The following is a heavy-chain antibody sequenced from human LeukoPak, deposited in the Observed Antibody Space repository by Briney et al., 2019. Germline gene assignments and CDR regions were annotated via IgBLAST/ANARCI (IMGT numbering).Heavy chain of an antibody. D-gene: IGHD4-23*01. V-gene: IGHV3-48*04. CDR2: ISSGRTII. CDR1: GFTFSSYW. CDR3: ARASTTVVIFDY. Sequence: GGSLRLSCAASGFTFSSYWMHWVRQAPGQGLEWVSYISSGRTIIYYADSVKGRFTISRDNAKNSLYLQMDSLRAEDTAVYYCARASTTVVIFDYWGQGTLVTVSS. J-gene: IGHJ4*02.